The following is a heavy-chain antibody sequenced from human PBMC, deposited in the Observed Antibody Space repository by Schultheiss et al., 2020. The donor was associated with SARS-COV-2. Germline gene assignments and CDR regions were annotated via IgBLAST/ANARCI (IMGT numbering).Heavy chain of an antibody. V-gene: IGHV5-51*01. Sequence: GGSLRLSCKGSGYSFTSYWIGWVRQMPGKGLEWMGIIYPGDSDTRYSPSFQGQVTISADKSISTAYLQWSSLKAPDTAMYYCARVVEIWNGDYPDYWGQGTLVTVSS. CDR1: GYSFTSYW. D-gene: IGHD4-17*01. CDR2: IYPGDSDT. CDR3: ARVVEIWNGDYPDY. J-gene: IGHJ4*02.